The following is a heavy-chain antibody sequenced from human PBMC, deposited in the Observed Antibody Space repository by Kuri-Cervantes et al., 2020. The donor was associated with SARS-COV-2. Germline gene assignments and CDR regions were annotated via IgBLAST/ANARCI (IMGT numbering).Heavy chain of an antibody. CDR3: ARLEWRYDY. V-gene: IGHV4-39*01. Sequence: GSLRLSCTVSGGSIGSSHYWGWIRQPPGKGLEWIGSIRNGGSTYFNPSLKSRVSISVDMSKNHVSLRLTSVTAADTAVYFCARLEWRYDYWGQGTLVTVSS. CDR2: IRNGGST. J-gene: IGHJ4*02. D-gene: IGHD5-12*01. CDR1: GGSIGSSHY.